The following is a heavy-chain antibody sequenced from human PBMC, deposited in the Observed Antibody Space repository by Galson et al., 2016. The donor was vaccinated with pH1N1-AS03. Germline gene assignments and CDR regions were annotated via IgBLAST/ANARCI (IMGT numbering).Heavy chain of an antibody. V-gene: IGHV3-11*01. J-gene: IGHJ6*02. Sequence: SLRLSCAASGFIFSDYYMTWIRQAPGKGLEWVSCISRSDNTIYYADSVRGRFTISRDNAKKSLFLQMNSLRVDDTAVYYCAGDGIVGEMGSDYYYYGMDGWGQGTTVTVSS. CDR2: ISRSDNTI. CDR1: GFIFSDYY. D-gene: IGHD2-15*01. CDR3: AGDGIVGEMGSDYYYYGMDG.